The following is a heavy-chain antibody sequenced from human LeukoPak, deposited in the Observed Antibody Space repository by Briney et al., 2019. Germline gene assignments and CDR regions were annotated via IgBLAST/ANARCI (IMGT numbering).Heavy chain of an antibody. D-gene: IGHD1-26*01. J-gene: IGHJ3*02. CDR1: GYSFTSYW. CDR2: IYPGDSDT. Sequence: GESLKISCKGSGYSFTSYWIGWVRQMPGKGLEWMGIIYPGDSDTRYSPSFQGQVTISADKSISTAYLQWSSLKASDTAMYYCARLSGSYGEGDAFDIWGQGTMVTVSS. CDR3: ARLSGSYGEGDAFDI. V-gene: IGHV5-51*01.